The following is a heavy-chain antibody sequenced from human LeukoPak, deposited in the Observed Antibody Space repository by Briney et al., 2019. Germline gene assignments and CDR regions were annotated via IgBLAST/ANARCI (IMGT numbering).Heavy chain of an antibody. J-gene: IGHJ4*02. CDR3: ARGSSSSGAVDY. CDR1: GFTFSSYA. Sequence: GGSLRLSCAASGFTFSSYAMSWVRQAPGRGLEWVSAISGSGGSTYYADSVKGRFTISRDNSKNTLYLQMNSLRAEDTAVYYCARGSSSSGAVDYWGQGTLVTVSS. D-gene: IGHD6-6*01. CDR2: ISGSGGST. V-gene: IGHV3-23*01.